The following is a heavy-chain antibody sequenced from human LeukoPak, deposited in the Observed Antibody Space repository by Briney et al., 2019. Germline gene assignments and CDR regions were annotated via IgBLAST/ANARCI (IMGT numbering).Heavy chain of an antibody. CDR3: ARVLSGSYFQH. J-gene: IGHJ1*01. CDR2: IYTSGTT. D-gene: IGHD1-26*01. Sequence: SETLSLTCTVSGGPISSGSYYWSWHRQPAGTGLEWISRIYTSGTTNYNPSLKSRVIISVDTSKNQFSLKLSSVTAADTAVYYCARVLSGSYFQHWGQGTLVTVSS. CDR1: GGPISSGSYY. V-gene: IGHV4-61*02.